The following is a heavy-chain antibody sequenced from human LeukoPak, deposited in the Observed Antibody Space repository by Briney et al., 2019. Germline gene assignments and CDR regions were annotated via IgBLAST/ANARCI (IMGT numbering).Heavy chain of an antibody. CDR3: AKGSPFHAFDI. CDR1: GFTLDGYA. D-gene: IGHD2/OR15-2a*01. J-gene: IGHJ3*02. Sequence: GGSLRLSCAPSGFTLDGYAMHWVRQTPGKGLEWVSLVSGEGGSTYYADSVKGRFTTSRDNSKNSLYLQMNSLRTEDTALYYCAKGSPFHAFDIWGQGTMVTVSS. V-gene: IGHV3-43*02. CDR2: VSGEGGST.